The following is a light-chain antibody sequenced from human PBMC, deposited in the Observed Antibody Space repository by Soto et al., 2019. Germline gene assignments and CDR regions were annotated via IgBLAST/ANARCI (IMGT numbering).Light chain of an antibody. CDR3: SAYTVSRTYV. CDR1: SSDVGAYNF. CDR2: NVY. J-gene: IGLJ1*01. Sequence: QSVLTQPASVSGSPGQSITISCTGTSSDVGAYNFVSWHQQHPGKAPKLMIYNVYDRPSGISCRFSGSKSGNTAPLTISGLQGEDEADYYCSAYTVSRTYVFGTGTKVTV. V-gene: IGLV2-14*03.